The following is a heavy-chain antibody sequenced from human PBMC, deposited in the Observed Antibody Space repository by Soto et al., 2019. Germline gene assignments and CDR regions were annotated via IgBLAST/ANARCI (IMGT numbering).Heavy chain of an antibody. CDR1: GYTFTGYY. CDR3: ARALGELLVFLD. Sequence: GASVKVSCKASGYTFTGYYMHWARQAPGQGLEWMGWINPNSGGTNYAQKFQGRVTMTRDTSISTAYMELSRLRSDDTAMYYCARALGELLVFLDWGQGTLVTVSS. CDR2: INPNSGGT. D-gene: IGHD2-15*01. J-gene: IGHJ4*02. V-gene: IGHV1-2*02.